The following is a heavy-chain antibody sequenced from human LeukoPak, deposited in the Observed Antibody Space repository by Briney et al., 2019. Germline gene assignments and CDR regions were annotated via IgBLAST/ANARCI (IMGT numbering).Heavy chain of an antibody. V-gene: IGHV3-11*01. J-gene: IGHJ3*02. CDR1: GFIFSDYY. CDR2: ISSSGSSI. D-gene: IGHD6-19*01. Sequence: PGGSLRLSCAASGFIFSDYYMSWIRQAPGKGLEWVSYISSSGSSIYYADSVKGRFTISRDNAKDSLYLQMNSLRAEDTAVYYCAKYYNSGWGNAFDIWGQGTMVTVSS. CDR3: AKYYNSGWGNAFDI.